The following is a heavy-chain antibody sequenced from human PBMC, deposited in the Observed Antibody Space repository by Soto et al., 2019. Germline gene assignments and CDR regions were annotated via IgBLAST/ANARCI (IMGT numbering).Heavy chain of an antibody. CDR3: ASGASRWYPYFFDS. V-gene: IGHV1-69*01. CDR2: IIPYYNTL. J-gene: IGHJ4*02. D-gene: IGHD6-13*01. Sequence: QAQVVQSGAEVRKPGSSVKLSCKASEGTFNSYAIARVRQAPGQGLEWMGGIIPYYNTLNYAQKFQDRVTITADDSTNPVYMELSSLRSDDTAVYFCASGASRWYPYFFDSWAQGTLVTVSS. CDR1: EGTFNSYA.